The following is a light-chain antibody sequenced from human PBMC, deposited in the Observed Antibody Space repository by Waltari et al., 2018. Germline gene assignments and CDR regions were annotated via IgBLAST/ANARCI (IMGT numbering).Light chain of an antibody. CDR3: QQSYSIPLT. V-gene: IGKV1-39*01. CDR1: QSISSY. Sequence: DIQMTQSPSSLSASVGDRVTITCRASQSISSYLNWYQQKPGKAPKFLIYAASNLQSGVPSGFSGGGSGADFTLTISSLQPEDFATYYCQQSYSIPLTFGGGTKV. CDR2: AAS. J-gene: IGKJ4*01.